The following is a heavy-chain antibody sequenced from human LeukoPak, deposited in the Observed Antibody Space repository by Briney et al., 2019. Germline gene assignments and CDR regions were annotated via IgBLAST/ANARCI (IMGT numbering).Heavy chain of an antibody. J-gene: IGHJ4*02. V-gene: IGHV4-4*07. CDR2: IYTSGRS. D-gene: IGHD3-22*01. CDR1: GGSMTTYY. Sequence: SETLSLTCTVSGGSMTTYYWSWIRQPAGKRLVWIGRIYTSGRSDYNPSLKSRVTMSVDTSRSQFSLKLSSVTAADTAVYYCARSYDSGSYSVGFDNWGQGTLVTVSS. CDR3: ARSYDSGSYSVGFDN.